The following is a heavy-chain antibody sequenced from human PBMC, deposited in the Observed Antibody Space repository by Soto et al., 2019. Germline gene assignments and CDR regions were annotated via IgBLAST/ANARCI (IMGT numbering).Heavy chain of an antibody. D-gene: IGHD1-1*01. CDR1: GFTVSSNY. Sequence: GSLRLSCAASGFTVSSNYMSWVRQAPGKGLEWVSVIYSGGSTYYADSVKGRFTISRDNSKNTLYLQMNSLRAEDTAVYYCARTGTTSDGEDYYGMDVWGQGTTVTVSS. V-gene: IGHV3-53*01. CDR3: ARTGTTSDGEDYYGMDV. J-gene: IGHJ6*02. CDR2: IYSGGST.